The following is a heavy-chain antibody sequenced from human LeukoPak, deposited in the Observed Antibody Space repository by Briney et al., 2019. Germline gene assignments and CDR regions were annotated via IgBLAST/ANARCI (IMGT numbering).Heavy chain of an antibody. D-gene: IGHD2-15*01. CDR3: ARLYSGTRPPDY. CDR1: GGSIRSDTYY. CDR2: ISYTGNT. Sequence: SETLSLTCTVSGGSIRSDTYYWGWIRQSPGKGLEWIGSISYTGNTCSNPSLRSRVTISVDTSKSQLSLKLYSVTAADTAVYYCARLYSGTRPPDYWGQGTLVTVSS. J-gene: IGHJ4*02. V-gene: IGHV4-39*01.